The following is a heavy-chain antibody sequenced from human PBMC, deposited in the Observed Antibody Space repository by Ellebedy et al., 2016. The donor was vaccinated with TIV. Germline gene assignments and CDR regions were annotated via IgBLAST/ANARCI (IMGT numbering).Heavy chain of an antibody. CDR2: ISSTGTYI. CDR1: GFTFSSHS. J-gene: IGHJ4*02. Sequence: PGGSLRLSCAASGFTFSSHSMNWVRQAPGKGLEWVSSISSTGTYIYYADSIKGRFTISRDNTKDSLYLQMTILRAEDTAVYYCSRGRTFDDDFAFDYWGQGTLVTVSS. CDR3: SRGRTFDDDFAFDY. D-gene: IGHD3-9*01. V-gene: IGHV3-21*01.